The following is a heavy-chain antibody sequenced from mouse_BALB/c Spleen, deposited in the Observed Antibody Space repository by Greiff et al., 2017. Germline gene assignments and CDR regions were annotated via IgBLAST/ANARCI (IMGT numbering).Heavy chain of an antibody. V-gene: IGHV5-6-5*01. CDR2: ISSGGST. Sequence: EVQRVESGGGLVKPGGSLKLSCAASGFTFSSYAMSWVRQTPEKRLEWVASISSGGSTYYPDSVKGRFTISRDNARNILYLQMSSLRSEDTAMYYCARGGGDAMDYWGQGTSVTVSS. J-gene: IGHJ4*01. CDR1: GFTFSSYA. CDR3: ARGGGDAMDY.